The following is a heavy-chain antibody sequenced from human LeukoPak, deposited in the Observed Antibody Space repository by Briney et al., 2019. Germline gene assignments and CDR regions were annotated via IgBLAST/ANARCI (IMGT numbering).Heavy chain of an antibody. CDR3: ARHRIPAALASAFDY. CDR1: GGSISSSSYY. J-gene: IGHJ4*02. V-gene: IGHV4-39*01. D-gene: IGHD2-2*01. Sequence: SETLSLTCTVSGGSISSSSYYWDWIRQSPGKGLEWIGAIYYSGNTNYNPSLKSRVTISVDTSKNQFSLKLSSVTAADTAVYYCARHRIPAALASAFDYWGQGTLVTVSS. CDR2: IYYSGNT.